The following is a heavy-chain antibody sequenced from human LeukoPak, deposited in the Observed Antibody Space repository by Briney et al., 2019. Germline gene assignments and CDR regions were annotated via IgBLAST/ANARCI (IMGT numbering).Heavy chain of an antibody. CDR2: ITWNSGSI. V-gene: IGHV3-9*03. J-gene: IGHJ4*02. D-gene: IGHD4-17*01. Sequence: QPGRSLRLSCVASGFTFDDSAMHWVRQAPGKGLGWVSGITWNSGSIGYADSVKGRFTISRDNAKNSLYLQMNSLRPEDMALYYCAKAAYGDYVGFDYWGQGTLVTVSS. CDR1: GFTFDDSA. CDR3: AKAAYGDYVGFDY.